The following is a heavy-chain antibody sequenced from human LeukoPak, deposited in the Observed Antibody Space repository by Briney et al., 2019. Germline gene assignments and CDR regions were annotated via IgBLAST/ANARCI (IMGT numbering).Heavy chain of an antibody. CDR2: INHSGST. V-gene: IGHV4-34*01. CDR1: GGSFSGYY. Sequence: SETLSLTCAVYGGSFSGYYWSWIRQPPGKGLEWIGEINHSGSTNYNPSLKSRVTISVDTSKNQFSLKLSSVTAADTAVYYCARRIGSGYYCKSWFDYWGQGTLVTVSS. J-gene: IGHJ4*02. CDR3: ARRIGSGYYCKSWFDY. D-gene: IGHD3-22*01.